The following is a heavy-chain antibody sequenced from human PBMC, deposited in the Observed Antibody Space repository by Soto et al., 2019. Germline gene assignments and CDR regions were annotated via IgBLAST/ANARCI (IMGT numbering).Heavy chain of an antibody. Sequence: EAHLVESGGGLVQHGRSRRLSCAASGFTFSSYAFNWVRQAPGKGREGISYISVGSGSIFYADSVKGRFTISRDDAQNSLYLQMNTLRDDDTAIYFCVRDDKWAFDIWGQGTTVIVSS. CDR2: ISVGSGSI. V-gene: IGHV3-48*02. CDR3: VRDDKWAFDI. J-gene: IGHJ3*02. CDR1: GFTFSSYA. D-gene: IGHD1-26*01.